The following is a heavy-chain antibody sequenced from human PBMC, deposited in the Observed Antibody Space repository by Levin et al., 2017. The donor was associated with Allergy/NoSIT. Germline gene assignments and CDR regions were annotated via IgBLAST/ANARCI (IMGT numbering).Heavy chain of an antibody. Sequence: GGSLRVSCAASGFTFSSYSMNWVRQAPGKGLEWVSSISSSSSYIYYADSVKGRFTISRDNAKNSLYLQMNSLRAEDTAVYYCARDPMVRGVIMGPDQIYYYYYGMDVWGQGTTVTVSS. V-gene: IGHV3-21*01. CDR2: ISSSSSYI. CDR3: ARDPMVRGVIMGPDQIYYYYYGMDV. J-gene: IGHJ6*02. CDR1: GFTFSSYS. D-gene: IGHD3-10*01.